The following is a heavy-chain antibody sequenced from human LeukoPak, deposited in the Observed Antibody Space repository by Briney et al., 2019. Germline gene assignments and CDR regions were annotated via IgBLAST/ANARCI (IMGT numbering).Heavy chain of an antibody. D-gene: IGHD3-10*01. CDR3: ASGSGSYRTPYYYMDV. Sequence: GGSLRLSCVASGFTVSSNYMSWVRQAPGKGLEWVSVIYSGGSTYYADSVKGRFTNSRDNSKNTLYLQMNSLRAEDTAVYYCASGSGSYRTPYYYMDVWGTGTTVTVSS. CDR2: IYSGGST. CDR1: GFTVSSNY. V-gene: IGHV3-53*01. J-gene: IGHJ6*03.